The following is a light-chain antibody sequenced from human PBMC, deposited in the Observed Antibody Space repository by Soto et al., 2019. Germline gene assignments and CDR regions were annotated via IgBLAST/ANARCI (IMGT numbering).Light chain of an antibody. CDR2: EVI. J-gene: IGLJ2*01. Sequence: QSALTQPASVSGSPGQSFTISCTGTEVCAHRFVSWYQQVPGTAPKLLIYEVIKRHSGISPRFSGSKAGNTASLTISGLQADDEADYFCSTYTSASTSFGGGNKLTVL. CDR1: EVCAHRF. CDR3: STYTSASTS. V-gene: IGLV2-14*01.